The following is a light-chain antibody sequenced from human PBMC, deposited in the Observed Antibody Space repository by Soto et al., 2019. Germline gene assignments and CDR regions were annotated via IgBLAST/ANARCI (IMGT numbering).Light chain of an antibody. CDR2: AAS. V-gene: IGKV1-39*01. CDR3: QQSYTTPRT. J-gene: IGKJ1*01. Sequence: LNQSPSSLSASVGDRVTITCRASQSISSYLNWYQQKPGNAPNLLIYAASTLQSGVPSRFSAYGSETDFTLTISNLQAEDFATYYCQQSYTTPRTFGQGTKVDIK. CDR1: QSISSY.